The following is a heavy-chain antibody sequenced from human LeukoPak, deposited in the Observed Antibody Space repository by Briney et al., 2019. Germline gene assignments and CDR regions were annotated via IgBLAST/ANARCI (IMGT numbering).Heavy chain of an antibody. CDR2: ISSSGSTI. V-gene: IGHV3-48*03. CDR1: GFTFSSYE. D-gene: IGHD2-2*01. CDR3: ARESRVVVPAAVGY. Sequence: PGGSLRLSCAASGFTFSSYEMNWVRQAPGKGLEWVSYISSSGSTIYYADSVRGRFTISRDNAKNSLYLQMNSLRAEDTAVYYCARESRVVVPAAVGYWGQGTLVTVSS. J-gene: IGHJ4*02.